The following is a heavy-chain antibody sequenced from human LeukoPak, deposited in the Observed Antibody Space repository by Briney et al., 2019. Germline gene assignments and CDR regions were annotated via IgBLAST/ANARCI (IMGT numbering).Heavy chain of an antibody. J-gene: IGHJ3*02. V-gene: IGHV4-59*01. CDR1: GAPITRYY. CDR2: IYYTGSA. CDR3: ARNRDGYNYDAFDI. D-gene: IGHD5-24*01. Sequence: SETLSLTCTVSGAPITRYYWSWIRQPPGKGLEWIGYIYYTGSANYNPSLKSRVTISVDTSKNQFSLKLSSVTAADTAVYSCARNRDGYNYDAFDIWGQGTMVTVSS.